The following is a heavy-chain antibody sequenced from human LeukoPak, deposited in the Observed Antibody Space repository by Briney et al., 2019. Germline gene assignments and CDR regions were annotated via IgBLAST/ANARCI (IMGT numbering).Heavy chain of an antibody. V-gene: IGHV3-23*01. J-gene: IGHJ4*02. CDR3: AKVRAYRDYEAFDF. CDR1: GFTFTTYA. Sequence: GGSLRLSCAASGFTFTTYAMSWVRQAPGKGLEWVSAISGGGDSTYYADSVKGRFTISRDNSKKTLYLQMSSLRAEDTAFYYCAKVRAYRDYEAFDFWGQGTLVTVSS. CDR2: ISGGGDST. D-gene: IGHD4-17*01.